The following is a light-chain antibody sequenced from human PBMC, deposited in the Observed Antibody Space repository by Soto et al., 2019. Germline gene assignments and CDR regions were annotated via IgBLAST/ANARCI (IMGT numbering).Light chain of an antibody. Sequence: QSVRAQPRSVSGSPGQSVTISCTGTSSDVGGYNYVSWYQQRPGKAPKLMIYDVSKRPSGVPDRFSGSKSGNTASLTISGLQAEDEADYYCCSYAGSYVFGTGTKVTVL. CDR3: CSYAGSYV. V-gene: IGLV2-11*01. CDR1: SSDVGGYNY. J-gene: IGLJ1*01. CDR2: DVS.